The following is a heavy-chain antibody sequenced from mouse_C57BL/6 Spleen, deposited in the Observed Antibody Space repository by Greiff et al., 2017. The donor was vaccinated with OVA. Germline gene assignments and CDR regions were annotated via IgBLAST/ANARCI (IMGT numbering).Heavy chain of an antibody. CDR2: ISSGSSTI. CDR3: ARLVITTVVAMYFDV. CDR1: GFTFSDYG. D-gene: IGHD1-1*01. J-gene: IGHJ1*03. Sequence: EVQGVESGGGLVKPGGSLKLSCAASGFTFSDYGMHWVRQAPEKGLEWVAYISSGSSTIYYADTVKGRFTISRDNAKNTLFLQMTSLRSEDTAMYYCARLVITTVVAMYFDVWGTGTTVTVSS. V-gene: IGHV5-17*01.